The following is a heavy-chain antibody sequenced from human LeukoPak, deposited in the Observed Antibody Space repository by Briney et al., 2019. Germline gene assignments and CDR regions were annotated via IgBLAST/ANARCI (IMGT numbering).Heavy chain of an antibody. CDR3: ARDSSSWYGHDY. V-gene: IGHV1-2*02. CDR2: INPNSGGT. Sequence: ASVKVSCKASGYTFTGYYMHWVRQAPGQGLEWMGWINPNSGGTNYAQKFQGRVTMTRDTSISTAYMELSRLRSDDTAVYYCARDSSSWYGHDYWGQGTLVTVSS. J-gene: IGHJ4*02. CDR1: GYTFTGYY. D-gene: IGHD6-13*01.